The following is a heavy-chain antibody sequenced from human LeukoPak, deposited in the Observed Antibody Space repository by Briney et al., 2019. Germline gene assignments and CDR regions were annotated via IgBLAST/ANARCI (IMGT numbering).Heavy chain of an antibody. CDR3: AKGPGDVVPGAIENYYYMDV. V-gene: IGHV3-23*01. Sequence: PGGSLRLSCAASGFTFSSYAMSWVRQAPGKGLEWVSGISGNGVSTYYADSGKGRFTISRDNSKNTLYLQMNSLRAEDTAVYYCAKGPGDVVPGAIENYYYMDVWGKGTTVTVSS. D-gene: IGHD2-2*02. CDR1: GFTFSSYA. J-gene: IGHJ6*03. CDR2: ISGNGVST.